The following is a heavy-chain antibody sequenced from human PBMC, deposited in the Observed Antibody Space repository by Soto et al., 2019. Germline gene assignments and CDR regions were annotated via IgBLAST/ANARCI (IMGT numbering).Heavy chain of an antibody. CDR1: GFTFSSYG. Sequence: QVQLVESGGGVVQPGRSLRLSCAASGFTFSSYGMHWVRQAPGKGLEWVAVIWYDGSNKYYADSVKGRFTISRDNSKNTLYLQMNSLRAEDTAVYYCARPGYRQAEWELLYGSFDIWGQGTMVTVSS. CDR3: ARPGYRQAEWELLYGSFDI. D-gene: IGHD1-26*01. CDR2: IWYDGSNK. J-gene: IGHJ3*02. V-gene: IGHV3-33*01.